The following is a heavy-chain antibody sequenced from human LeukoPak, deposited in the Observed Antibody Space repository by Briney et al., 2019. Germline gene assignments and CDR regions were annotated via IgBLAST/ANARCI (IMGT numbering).Heavy chain of an antibody. D-gene: IGHD3-3*01. CDR1: GYTFTSYY. CDR3: ARDRLMEWHNEYYFDY. Sequence: ASVKVSCRASGYTFTSYYMHWVRQAPGQGLEWMGIINPSGGSTSYAQKFQGRVTMTRDTSTSTVYMELSSLRSEDTAVYYCARDRLMEWHNEYYFDYWGQGTLVTVSS. V-gene: IGHV1-46*01. J-gene: IGHJ4*02. CDR2: INPSGGST.